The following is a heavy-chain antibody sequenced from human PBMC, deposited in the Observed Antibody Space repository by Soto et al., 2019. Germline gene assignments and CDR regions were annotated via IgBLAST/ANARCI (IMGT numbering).Heavy chain of an antibody. D-gene: IGHD3-9*01. V-gene: IGHV1-2*02. CDR2: ISPKSGGT. CDR3: ARPPGYISDWYYFDL. J-gene: IGHJ4*02. CDR1: GYSFINYY. Sequence: GASVKVSCKDSGYSFINYYMHWVRQAPGQGFEWMGRISPKSGGTNYAQKFQGRVSLTWDTSLNPAYMELSSLMSEDPAVYYCARPPGYISDWYYFDLWGQGTQVTVSS.